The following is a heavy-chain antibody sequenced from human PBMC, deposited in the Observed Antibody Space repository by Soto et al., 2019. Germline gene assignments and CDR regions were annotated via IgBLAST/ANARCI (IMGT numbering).Heavy chain of an antibody. J-gene: IGHJ5*02. CDR1: GCTFRSDA. Sequence: QVHLVQSGAEVRKPGSSVKVSCKASGCTFRSDAISWVRQAPGQGLEWMGGFVAMFGTKNYAEKFHERVTITADESTNTAYMEVTSLRSEATAVYYCVRAVALATATTTTWGQGTVVIVAS. CDR2: FVAMFGTK. D-gene: IGHD1-1*01. CDR3: VRAVALATATTTT. V-gene: IGHV1-69*01.